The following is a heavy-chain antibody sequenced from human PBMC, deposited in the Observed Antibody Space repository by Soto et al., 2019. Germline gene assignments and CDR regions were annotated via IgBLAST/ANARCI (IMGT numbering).Heavy chain of an antibody. Sequence: SETVSLTCTFSGGSISSGDYYWSWIRQPPGKGLEWIGYIYYSGSTYYNPSLKSRVTISVDTSKNQFSLKLSSVTAADTAVYYCARGRNILTGYPFDYWGQGTLVTVSS. J-gene: IGHJ4*02. CDR3: ARGRNILTGYPFDY. D-gene: IGHD3-9*01. CDR1: GGSISSGDYY. CDR2: IYYSGST. V-gene: IGHV4-30-4*01.